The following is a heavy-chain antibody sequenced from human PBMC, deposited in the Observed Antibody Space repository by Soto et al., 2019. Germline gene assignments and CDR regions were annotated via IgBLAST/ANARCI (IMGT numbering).Heavy chain of an antibody. Sequence: QVQLQQWGAGLLKPSETLSLTCAVYGGSFSGYYWSWIRQPPGKGREWIGEINHSGSTNYNPSLKSRVTISVDTSKNQFSLKLSSVTAADTAVYYCARARGYCSGGSCYSLIPNFDYWGQGTLVTVSS. CDR3: ARARGYCSGGSCYSLIPNFDY. V-gene: IGHV4-34*01. D-gene: IGHD2-15*01. CDR2: INHSGST. J-gene: IGHJ4*02. CDR1: GGSFSGYY.